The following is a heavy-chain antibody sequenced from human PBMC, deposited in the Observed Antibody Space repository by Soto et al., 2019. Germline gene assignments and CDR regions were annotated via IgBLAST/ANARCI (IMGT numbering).Heavy chain of an antibody. D-gene: IGHD6-19*01. CDR1: GFTFSSYA. CDR2: ISGGGDIT. V-gene: IGHV3-23*01. CDR3: AKDTSTSGWYRQDV. Sequence: PGGSLRLSCAASGFTFSSYAMSWVRQAPGKGLEWVSTISGGGDITYYADSVKGRFTISRDSSKNTLYLQMNSLRAEDTAVYFCAKDTSTSGWYRQDVWGQGTTVTVSS. J-gene: IGHJ6*02.